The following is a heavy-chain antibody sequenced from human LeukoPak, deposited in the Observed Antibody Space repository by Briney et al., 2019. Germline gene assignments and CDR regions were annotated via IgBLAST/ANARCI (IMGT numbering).Heavy chain of an antibody. CDR2: INSDGSST. V-gene: IGHV3-74*01. J-gene: IGHJ3*02. CDR1: GFTLSSYW. Sequence: PGGSLRLSCAASGFTLSSYWIHWVRHAPGKGVVWVSRINSDGSSTSYADSVKGRFTISRDNAKNSLYLQMNSLRAEDMALYYCAKDKGPGIAVASGAFDIWGQGTMVTVSS. D-gene: IGHD6-19*01. CDR3: AKDKGPGIAVASGAFDI.